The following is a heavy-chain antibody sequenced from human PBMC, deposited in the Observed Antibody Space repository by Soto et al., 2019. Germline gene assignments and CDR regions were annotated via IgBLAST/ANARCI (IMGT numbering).Heavy chain of an antibody. CDR3: ARAGCSSTSCYAEEYNWFDP. Sequence: SETLSLTCTVSGGSISSSSYYWGWIRQSPGKGLEWIGSIYYSGSTYYNPSLKSRVTISVDTSKNQFSLKLSSVTAADTAVYYCARAGCSSTSCYAEEYNWFDPWGQGTLVTVSS. CDR2: IYYSGST. J-gene: IGHJ5*02. V-gene: IGHV4-39*07. D-gene: IGHD2-2*01. CDR1: GGSISSSSYY.